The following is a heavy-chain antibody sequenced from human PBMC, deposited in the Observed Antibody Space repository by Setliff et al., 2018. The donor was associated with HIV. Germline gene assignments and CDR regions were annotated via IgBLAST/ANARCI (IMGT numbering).Heavy chain of an antibody. D-gene: IGHD3-9*01. Sequence: GGSLRLSCAASGFIFEDFGMNWVRQVPGKGLEWVAGISWNRAYIAYGDSVRGRFTISRDNSKKSLYLQMNDLRPGDTAVYYCAKSPPDYDILTGWPEYFDYWGQGTLVTVSS. CDR3: AKSPPDYDILTGWPEYFDY. V-gene: IGHV3-9*01. CDR1: GFIFEDFG. J-gene: IGHJ4*02. CDR2: ISWNRAYI.